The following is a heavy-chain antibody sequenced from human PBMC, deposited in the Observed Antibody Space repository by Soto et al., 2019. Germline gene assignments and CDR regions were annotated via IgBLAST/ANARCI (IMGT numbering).Heavy chain of an antibody. CDR1: GFTFSSYG. V-gene: IGHV3-30*18. Sequence: LSCAASGFTFSSYGMHWVRQAPGKGLEWVAVISYDGSNKYYADSVKGRFTISRDNSKNTLYLQMNSLRAEDTAVYYCAKDGIQPFSYYGMDVWGQGTTVTVSS. J-gene: IGHJ6*02. D-gene: IGHD5-18*01. CDR2: ISYDGSNK. CDR3: AKDGIQPFSYYGMDV.